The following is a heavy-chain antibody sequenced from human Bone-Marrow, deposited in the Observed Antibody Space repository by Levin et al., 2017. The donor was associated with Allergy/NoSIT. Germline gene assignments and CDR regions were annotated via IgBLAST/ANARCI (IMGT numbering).Heavy chain of an antibody. Sequence: GGSLRLSCAASGFTFSSYGLHWVRQAPGKGLEWVASIWYEGRTKYYADSVKGRFIISRDNSKKTLYLQMNSLRAEDTAVYYCARDLTRSGSGSSSPPRDYYYCYAMDVWGQGTTVTVSS. CDR2: IWYEGRTK. D-gene: IGHD3-10*01. V-gene: IGHV3-33*01. J-gene: IGHJ6*02. CDR1: GFTFSSYG. CDR3: ARDLTRSGSGSSSPPRDYYYCYAMDV.